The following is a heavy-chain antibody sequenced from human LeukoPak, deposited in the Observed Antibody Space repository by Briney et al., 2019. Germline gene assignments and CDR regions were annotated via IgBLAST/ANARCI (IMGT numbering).Heavy chain of an antibody. J-gene: IGHJ4*02. Sequence: GGSLRLSCAASGFTFSSYAMSWVRQAPGKGLEWVSAISGSGGSTYYADSVKGRFTISRDNSKNTLYLQTNSLRAEDTAVYYCAKGKILRGKEYYFDYWGQGTLVTVSS. V-gene: IGHV3-23*01. CDR2: ISGSGGST. CDR3: AKGKILRGKEYYFDY. CDR1: GFTFSSYA. D-gene: IGHD3-10*01.